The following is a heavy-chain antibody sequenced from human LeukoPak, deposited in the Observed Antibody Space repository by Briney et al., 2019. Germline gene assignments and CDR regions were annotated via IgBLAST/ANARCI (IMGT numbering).Heavy chain of an antibody. D-gene: IGHD3-22*01. CDR3: ARDRRYSDSGYFYYDY. Sequence: GGSLRLSCVASGFIVSSYSIKWVRQAPGKGREWVSYISGGGDNIYYADSVKGRFTISRDIGKNSLYLQMNSLRVEHTAVYYCARDRRYSDSGYFYYDYWGQGALVTVSS. J-gene: IGHJ4*02. V-gene: IGHV3-48*01. CDR1: GFIVSSYS. CDR2: ISGGGDNI.